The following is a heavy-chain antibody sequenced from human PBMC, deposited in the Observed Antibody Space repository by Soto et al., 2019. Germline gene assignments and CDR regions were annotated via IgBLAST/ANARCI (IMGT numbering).Heavy chain of an antibody. J-gene: IGHJ3*01. CDR3: AREPLL. V-gene: IGHV4-31*03. CDR1: GASVTFGSYF. Sequence: QVQLQESGPGLVKPSQTLSLTCTVSGASVTFGSYFLTWIRQRPGEGLEWIGNIQNSATTSYNPSLNSRVTISLYTSKNQFSLKLNSVTAADTAVYYCAREPLLWGQGTLVTVSS. CDR2: IQNSATT.